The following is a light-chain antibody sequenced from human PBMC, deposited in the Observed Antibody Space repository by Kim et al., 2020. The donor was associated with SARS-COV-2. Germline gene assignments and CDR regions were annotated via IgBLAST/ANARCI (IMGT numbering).Light chain of an antibody. CDR3: HQYNSYSHT. J-gene: IGKJ2*01. CDR1: QCITRW. CDR2: DAS. V-gene: IGKV1-5*01. Sequence: GDRVIITCRASQCITRWLAWYQQKPGKAPKLLIYDASSLKSGVPARFSGSGSGTEFTLTISSLQPDGVGTYYCHQYNSYSHTFGQGTKL.